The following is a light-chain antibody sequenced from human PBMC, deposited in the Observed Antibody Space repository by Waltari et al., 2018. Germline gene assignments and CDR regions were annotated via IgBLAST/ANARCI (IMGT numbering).Light chain of an antibody. CDR2: CAS. CDR1: QSVLYSSNNKNY. CDR3: QQYDRTPLT. J-gene: IGKJ4*01. V-gene: IGKV4-1*01. Sequence: DIVMTPSPDSLAVSLGQRATINGKSKQSVLYSSNNKNYLAWYQHKPGQPPKLLIYCASTRESGVPDRFSGSGSGTDFTLTISSLQTEDVAVYYCQQYDRTPLTFGGGTKVEIK.